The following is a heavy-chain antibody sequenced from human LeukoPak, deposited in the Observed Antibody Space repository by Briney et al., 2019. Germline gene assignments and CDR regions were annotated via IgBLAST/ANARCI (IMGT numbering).Heavy chain of an antibody. V-gene: IGHV1-18*01. CDR3: ARDVPWGGSYLGLDAFDI. D-gene: IGHD1-26*01. CDR1: GYTFTSYS. J-gene: IGHJ3*02. CDR2: ISTYNGNT. Sequence: EASVKVSCKASGYTFTSYSLSWVRQAPGQGLEWMGWISTYNGNTNYAQKLQGRVTMTTDTATSTAYMELRSLRSDDTAVYYCARDVPWGGSYLGLDAFDIWGQGTMVTVSS.